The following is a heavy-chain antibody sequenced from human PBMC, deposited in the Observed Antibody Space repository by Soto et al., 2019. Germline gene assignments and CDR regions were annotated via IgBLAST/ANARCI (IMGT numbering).Heavy chain of an antibody. CDR1: GFIFSNFA. CDR2: IRQSGDRS. D-gene: IGHD3-10*01. CDR3: VTAVRTRLDN. Sequence: QLLESGGDLVQPGGSLRLSCAASGFIFSNFAMYWVRRAPGKGLEWVSSIRQSGDRSSYGDSAKGRFTISRDNSKNTLYLQMNGLRLDDTAVYYCVTAVRTRLDNWGPGTLFTVSS. J-gene: IGHJ4*02. V-gene: IGHV3-23*01.